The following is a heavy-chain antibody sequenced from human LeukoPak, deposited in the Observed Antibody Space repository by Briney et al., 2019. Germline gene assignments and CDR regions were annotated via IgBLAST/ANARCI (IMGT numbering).Heavy chain of an antibody. CDR2: INTNTGNP. V-gene: IGHV7-4-1*02. CDR3: AKKESGSYGVYFDY. J-gene: IGHJ4*02. CDR1: GYTFTSYA. D-gene: IGHD1-26*01. Sequence: ASVKVSCKASGYTFTSYAMNWVRQAPGQGLEWMGWINTNTGNPTYAQGFTGRFVFSLDTSVSTAYLQISSLKAEDTAVYYCAKKESGSYGVYFDYWGQGTLVTVSS.